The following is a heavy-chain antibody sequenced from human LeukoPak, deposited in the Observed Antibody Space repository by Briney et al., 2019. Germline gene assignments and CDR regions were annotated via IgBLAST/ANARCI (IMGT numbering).Heavy chain of an antibody. V-gene: IGHV4-34*01. CDR3: ARFGPSVQAAAGYYYYYYYMDV. D-gene: IGHD6-13*01. J-gene: IGHJ6*03. CDR1: GGSFSGYY. Sequence: PSETLSLTCAVYGGSFSGYYWSWIRQPPGKGLEWIGEINHSGSTNYNPSLKSRVTISVDTSKNQFSLKLSSVTAADTAVYYCARFGPSVQAAAGYYYYYYYMDVWGKGTTVTVSS. CDR2: INHSGST.